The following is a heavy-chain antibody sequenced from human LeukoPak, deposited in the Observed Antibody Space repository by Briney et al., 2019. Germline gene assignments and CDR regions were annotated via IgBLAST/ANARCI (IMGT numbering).Heavy chain of an antibody. V-gene: IGHV3-33*01. D-gene: IGHD2-2*01. CDR2: MWYDGSNK. CDR1: GFTFSSCG. J-gene: IGHJ6*04. Sequence: ARSLRLSCAASGFTFSSCGMHWVRQAPGTGLEWVGVMWYDGSNKYYADSAKGRFTISRDNSKNTLYLQMDSPRAEHTAVYYCPRGGHGCSSTSSYDYYYGMDVWSKGTTVTVP. CDR3: PRGGHGCSSTSSYDYYYGMDV.